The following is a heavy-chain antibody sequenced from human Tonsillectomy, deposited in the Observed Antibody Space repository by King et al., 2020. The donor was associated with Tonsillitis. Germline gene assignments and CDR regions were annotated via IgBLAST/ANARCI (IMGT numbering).Heavy chain of an antibody. CDR3: ARVLDCFDI. D-gene: IGHD2-21*01. CDR1: GFIVSNNY. CDR2: IDNGGST. Sequence: EVQLVESGGGLVQPGGSLRLSCAASGFIVSNNYMNWVRQAPGKGLEWVSVIDNGGSTYYADSVKGRFTISRDNSENTLDLQMNSLRVEDTAVYYCARVLDCFDIWGQGTMVTVSS. J-gene: IGHJ3*02. V-gene: IGHV3-66*01.